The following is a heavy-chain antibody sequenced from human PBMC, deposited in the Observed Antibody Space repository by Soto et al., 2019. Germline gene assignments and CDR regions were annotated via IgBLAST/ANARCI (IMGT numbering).Heavy chain of an antibody. J-gene: IGHJ6*02. V-gene: IGHV3-72*01. Sequence: EVQLVEYGGGLVQPGGSLRLSCAASGLIFSDYHMDWVRQAPGKGLEWVGRIRRKATSYTTEYAASVKGRFTISRDDSKNSLYLQMNSLKSEDTAVYYCAMLGGWSGGSSGMDVWGQGTTVTVSS. CDR1: GLIFSDYH. CDR3: AMLGGWSGGSSGMDV. D-gene: IGHD6-19*01. CDR2: IRRKATSYTT.